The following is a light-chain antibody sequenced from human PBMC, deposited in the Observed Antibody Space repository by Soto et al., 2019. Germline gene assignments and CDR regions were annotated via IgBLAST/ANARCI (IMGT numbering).Light chain of an antibody. Sequence: QSALTQSPSVSGSPGQSVTISCTGTSSDVGTHNRVSWYQQSPGTAPKLMIYEVSNRPSGVPDRFSGSKSGNTASLTISGLQPEDEADYYCSSFTTSNTWVLGGGTQLTVL. CDR2: EVS. J-gene: IGLJ3*02. V-gene: IGLV2-18*02. CDR1: SSDVGTHNR. CDR3: SSFTTSNTWV.